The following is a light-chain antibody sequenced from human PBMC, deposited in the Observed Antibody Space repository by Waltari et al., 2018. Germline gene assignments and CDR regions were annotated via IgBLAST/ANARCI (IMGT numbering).Light chain of an antibody. CDR2: EVS. Sequence: QSALTQPASVSGSPGQSVTIACTGTSSDVGAYNYVSWYQQHPGKAPNRMIYEVSNRPSGVSNRFSGSKSGNTASLTISGLQAEDEADYYCSSYTSSSPRVFGGGTKLTVL. CDR3: SSYTSSSPRV. J-gene: IGLJ3*02. CDR1: SSDVGAYNY. V-gene: IGLV2-14*01.